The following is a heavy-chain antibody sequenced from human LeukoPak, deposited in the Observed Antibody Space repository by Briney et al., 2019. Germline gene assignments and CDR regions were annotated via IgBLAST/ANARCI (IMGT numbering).Heavy chain of an antibody. CDR3: ARSGFTTGFYLDF. V-gene: IGHV1-2*02. J-gene: IGHJ4*02. Sequence: ASVKVSCKASGYTFTGYYIHWLRQAPAQGLEWMGWIDPISGGTNYAQKFQDTITMTRDKSIATAYMEVRRLNSDDTAVYHCARSGFTTGFYLDFWGQGTLVAVSS. CDR1: GYTFTGYY. D-gene: IGHD1-1*01. CDR2: IDPISGGT.